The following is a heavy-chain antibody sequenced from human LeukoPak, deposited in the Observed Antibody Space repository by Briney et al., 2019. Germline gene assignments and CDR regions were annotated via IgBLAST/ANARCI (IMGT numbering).Heavy chain of an antibody. CDR1: GGSISSGGYY. D-gene: IGHD3-16*01. Sequence: SETLSLTCTVSGGSISSGGYYWSWIRQHPGKGLEWIGYIYYSGSTYYNPSLKSRVTISVDTSKNQFSLKLSSVTAADTAVYYCARGGDMAFDIWGQGTMVTVSS. CDR3: ARGGDMAFDI. V-gene: IGHV4-31*03. CDR2: IYYSGST. J-gene: IGHJ3*02.